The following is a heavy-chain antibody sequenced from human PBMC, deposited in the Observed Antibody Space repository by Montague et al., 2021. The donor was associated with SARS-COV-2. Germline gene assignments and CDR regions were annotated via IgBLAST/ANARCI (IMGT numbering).Heavy chain of an antibody. CDR3: ARDRGMITFGGVIVIDGMDV. V-gene: IGHV3-30-3*01. D-gene: IGHD3-16*02. CDR2: ISYDGSNK. J-gene: IGHJ6*02. CDR1: GFTFSSYA. Sequence: RLSLSASGFTFSSYAMHWVHQAPGKGLEWVAVISYDGSNKYYADSVKGRFTISRDNSKNTLYLQMNSLRAEDTAVYYCARDRGMITFGGVIVIDGMDVWGQGTTVTVSS.